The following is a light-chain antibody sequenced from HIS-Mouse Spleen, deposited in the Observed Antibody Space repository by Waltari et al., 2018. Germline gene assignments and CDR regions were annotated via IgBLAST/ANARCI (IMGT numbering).Light chain of an antibody. CDR2: RNN. CDR3: AAWDDSLSGHVV. V-gene: IGLV1-47*01. CDR1: SSNIGSNY. Sequence: QSVLTQPPSASGTPGQRVTISCSGSSSNIGSNYVYWYQQLPGPAPKLPIYRNNQRPSGVPDRFSGSKSGTSASLAISGLRSEDEADYYCAAWDDSLSGHVVFGGGTKLTVL. J-gene: IGLJ2*01.